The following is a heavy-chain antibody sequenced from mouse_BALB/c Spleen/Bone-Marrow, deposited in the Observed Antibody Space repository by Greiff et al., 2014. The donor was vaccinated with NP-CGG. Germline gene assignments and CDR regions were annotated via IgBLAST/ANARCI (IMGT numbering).Heavy chain of an antibody. J-gene: IGHJ4*01. D-gene: IGHD2-3*01. CDR2: IYPGSGNT. CDR3: AGSGDGYPRDAMDY. Sequence: SGAELARPGASVKLSCKASGYTFTDYYINWVKQRTGQGLEWIGEIYPGSGNTYYNEKFKGKATLTADKSSSTAYMQLSSLTSEDSAVYFCAGSGDGYPRDAMDYWGQGTSVTVSS. CDR1: GYTFTDYY. V-gene: IGHV1-77*01.